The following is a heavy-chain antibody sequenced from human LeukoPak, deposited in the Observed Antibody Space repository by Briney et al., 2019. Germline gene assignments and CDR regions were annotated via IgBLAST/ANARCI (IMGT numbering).Heavy chain of an antibody. CDR1: GFTFSSYS. CDR2: ISSSSSYI. V-gene: IGHV3-21*01. CDR3: ARDTPLCSGGSCYSLPLDY. Sequence: GGSLRLSCAASGFTFSSYSMNWVRQAPGKGLEWVSSISSSSSYIYYADSVKGRFTISRDNAKNSLYLQMNSLRAEDTAVYYCARDTPLCSGGSCYSLPLDYWGQGTLVTVSS. J-gene: IGHJ4*02. D-gene: IGHD2-15*01.